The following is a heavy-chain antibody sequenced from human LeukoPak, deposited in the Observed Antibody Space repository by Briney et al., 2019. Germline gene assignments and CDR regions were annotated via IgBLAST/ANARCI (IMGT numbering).Heavy chain of an antibody. CDR1: GYTFTSYY. CDR3: ARALSRGFGGVIVHFDY. CDR2: INPSGGST. D-gene: IGHD3-16*02. V-gene: IGHV1-46*01. Sequence: ASVKVSCKASGYTFTSYYMHWVRQAPGQGLEWMGIINPSGGSTSYEQKFQGRVTMTRDTSTSTVYMELSSLRSEDTAAYYCARALSRGFGGVIVHFDYWGQGTLVTVSS. J-gene: IGHJ4*02.